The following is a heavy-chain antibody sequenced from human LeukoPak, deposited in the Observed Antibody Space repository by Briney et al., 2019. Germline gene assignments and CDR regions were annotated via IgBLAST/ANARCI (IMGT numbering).Heavy chain of an antibody. CDR1: GGSINSYY. CDR3: ARTTMVRGTYYMDV. CDR2: IHYSGST. Sequence: PSETLSLTCTVSGGSINSYYWSWIRQPPGKGLQWIGCIHYSGSTNYNPSLRSRVTISVDTSKNQFSLKLSSVTAADTAVYYCARTTMVRGTYYMDVWGKGTTVTISS. J-gene: IGHJ6*03. D-gene: IGHD3-10*01. V-gene: IGHV4-59*01.